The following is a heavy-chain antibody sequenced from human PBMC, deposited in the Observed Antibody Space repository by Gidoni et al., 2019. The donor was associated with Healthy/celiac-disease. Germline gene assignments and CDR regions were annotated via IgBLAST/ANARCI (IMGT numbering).Heavy chain of an antibody. J-gene: IGHJ4*02. CDR3: ARLSGRWLQFFDY. CDR2: IYYSGST. CDR1: GGSISSYY. V-gene: IGHV4-59*08. Sequence: QVQLQESGPGLVKPSETLSLTCTVSGGSISSYYWSWIRQPPGKGLEWIGYIYYSGSTNYNPSLKSRVTISVETSKNQFSLKLSSVTAADTAVYYCARLSGRWLQFFDYWGQGTLVTVSS. D-gene: IGHD3-10*01.